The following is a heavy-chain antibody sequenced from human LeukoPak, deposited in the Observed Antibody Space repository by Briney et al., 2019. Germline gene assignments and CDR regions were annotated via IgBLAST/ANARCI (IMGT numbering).Heavy chain of an antibody. CDR1: GFTVTTNY. J-gene: IGHJ4*02. V-gene: IGHV3-53*01. CDR3: ARVVSDSRGWYQFDY. Sequence: GGSLRLPCAASGFTVTTNYMTWVRQAPGKGLECVSVTYSGGSTYYADSVKGRFTISRDNSKNTLYLQMNSLRADDTAVYYCARVVSDSRGWYQFDYWGQGTLVTVSS. CDR2: TYSGGST. D-gene: IGHD6-19*01.